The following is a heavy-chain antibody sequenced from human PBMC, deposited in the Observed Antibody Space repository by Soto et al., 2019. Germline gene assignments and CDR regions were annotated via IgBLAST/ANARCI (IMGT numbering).Heavy chain of an antibody. CDR1: GFTFSSYW. CDR3: ARVITFGGVIVLRYYYGMDV. D-gene: IGHD3-16*02. J-gene: IGHJ6*02. CDR2: INSDGSST. Sequence: LSCAASGFTFSSYWMHWVRQAPGKGLVWVSRINSDGSSTSYADSVKGRFTISRDNAKNTLYLQMNSLRAEDTAVYYCARVITFGGVIVLRYYYGMDVWGQGTTVTVSS. V-gene: IGHV3-74*01.